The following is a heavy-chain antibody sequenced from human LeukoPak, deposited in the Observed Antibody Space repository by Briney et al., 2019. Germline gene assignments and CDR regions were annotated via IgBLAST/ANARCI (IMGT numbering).Heavy chain of an antibody. D-gene: IGHD1-1*01. V-gene: IGHV1-3*01. Sequence: ASVKVSCKASGYSFSRYAMHWVRQAPGQRFEWMGWINAANGNSECTQKFQGRVTITRDTSASTDYMELSSLRFEDTAVYFCARGQHATGWYVDLWGRGTLVTVSP. J-gene: IGHJ2*01. CDR1: GYSFSRYA. CDR3: ARGQHATGWYVDL. CDR2: INAANGNS.